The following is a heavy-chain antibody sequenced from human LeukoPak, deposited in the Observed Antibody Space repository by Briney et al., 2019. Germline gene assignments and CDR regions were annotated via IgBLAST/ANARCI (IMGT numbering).Heavy chain of an antibody. CDR2: ISAYNGNT. J-gene: IGHJ4*02. V-gene: IGHV1-18*01. Sequence: GASVKVSCKASGYTFTSYGISWVRQAPGQGLEWMGWISAYNGNTNYAQKLQGRVTMTTDTSTSTVYMELSSLRSEDTAMYYCARGFPTFSDILTGGFDYWGQGTLVTVSS. CDR1: GYTFTSYG. CDR3: ARGFPTFSDILTGGFDY. D-gene: IGHD3-9*01.